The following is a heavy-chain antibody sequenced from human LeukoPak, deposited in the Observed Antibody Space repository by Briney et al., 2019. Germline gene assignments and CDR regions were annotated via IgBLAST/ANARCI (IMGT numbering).Heavy chain of an antibody. CDR3: ARVSGVATPYFDY. CDR1: GVSISSSNW. V-gene: IGHV4-4*02. Sequence: PSGTLSLTCVVSGVSISSSNWWSWVRQPPGKGLEWIGEIYHSGSTNYYPSLKSRVTISVDTSKNQFSLRLKSVTAADTAVYYCARVSGVATPYFDYWGQGTLVTVSS. D-gene: IGHD5-12*01. CDR2: IYHSGST. J-gene: IGHJ4*02.